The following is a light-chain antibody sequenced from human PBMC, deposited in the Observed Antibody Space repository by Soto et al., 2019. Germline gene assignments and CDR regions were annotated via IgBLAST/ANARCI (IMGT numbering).Light chain of an antibody. CDR2: GAS. V-gene: IGKV3-20*01. J-gene: IGKJ2*01. CDR1: QSVSSSY. Sequence: EIVLTQSPGTLSLSPGDRATLSCRASQSVSSSYLAWYQQRPGQAPRVLIYGASSRATGIPDRFSGSGSGTDFTLTISRLEPEDFAVYYCQQYGRSPRTFGQGTKLEIK. CDR3: QQYGRSPRT.